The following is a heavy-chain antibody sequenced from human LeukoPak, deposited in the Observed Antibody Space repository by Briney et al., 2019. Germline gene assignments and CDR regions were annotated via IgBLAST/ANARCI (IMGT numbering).Heavy chain of an antibody. V-gene: IGHV3-11*01. CDR1: GFSFSDYY. J-gene: IGHJ3*02. CDR2: ISSSGTSI. Sequence: PGGSLRLSCAASGFSFSDYYMTRIRQAPGKGLEGVAYISSSGTSIYYADSVKGRFTISRDIAKNSLYLQMNSLRAEDTAVFYCARTVLDSFDIWGQGTMVTVSS. CDR3: ARTVLDSFDI. D-gene: IGHD3-3*02.